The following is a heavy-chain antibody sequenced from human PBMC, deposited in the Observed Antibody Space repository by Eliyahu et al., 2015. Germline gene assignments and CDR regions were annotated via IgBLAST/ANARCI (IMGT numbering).Heavy chain of an antibody. Sequence: EVHLVESGGDLVQPGGSLRLSCTVSGFTFSDHYMDWGRQTPGKGLEWVGRSRNKTKGYTTQYAASVRGRFTISRDDSKNSLYLQMNTLNIEDTAVYYCVLGHGGTYRDYWGQGTLVTVSS. D-gene: IGHD1-26*01. CDR3: VLGHGGTYRDY. V-gene: IGHV3-72*01. CDR1: GFTFSDHY. CDR2: SRNKTKGYTT. J-gene: IGHJ4*02.